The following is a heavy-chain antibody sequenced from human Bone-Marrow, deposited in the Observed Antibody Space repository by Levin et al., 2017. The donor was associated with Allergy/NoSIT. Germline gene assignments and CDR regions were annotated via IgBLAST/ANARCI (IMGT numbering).Heavy chain of an antibody. CDR2: INTSGSP. J-gene: IGHJ5*02. V-gene: IGHV4-4*07. Sequence: SETLSLTCTVSGASIISYYWSWIRQPAGKELEWIGRINTSGSPNYNPSLKSRVTMSVDTSRNQFSLELSSVTAADTAVYYCARVGGAGLGVAPGDNWFDPWGQGTLVTVSS. D-gene: IGHD3-16*01. CDR3: ARVGGAGLGVAPGDNWFDP. CDR1: GASIISYY.